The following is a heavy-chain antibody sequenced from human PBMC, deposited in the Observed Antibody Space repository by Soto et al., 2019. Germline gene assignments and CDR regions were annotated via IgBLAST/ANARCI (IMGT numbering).Heavy chain of an antibody. Sequence: GASVKVSCQASGYTFSSYDINWVRQATGQGLEWMGWLNPNRGDTAYVQKFQGRVTLTRNTSIHTAYIELSSLTSDDTAVYYCATSGGGWYLYWGQGTLVTVSS. CDR1: GYTFSSYD. CDR2: LNPNRGDT. J-gene: IGHJ4*02. D-gene: IGHD6-19*01. V-gene: IGHV1-8*01. CDR3: ATSGGGWYLY.